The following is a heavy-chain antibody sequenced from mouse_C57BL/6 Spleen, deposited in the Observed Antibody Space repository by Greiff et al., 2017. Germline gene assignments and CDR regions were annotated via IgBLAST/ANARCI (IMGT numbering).Heavy chain of an antibody. CDR3: ERSATVVATPYWYFDV. D-gene: IGHD1-1*01. Sequence: QVQLQQPGTELVKPGASVKLSCKASGYTFTSYWMHWVKQRPGQGLEWIGNINPSNGGTNYNEKFKSKATLTVDKSSSTAYMQLSSLTSEDSAVYYCERSATVVATPYWYFDVWGTGTTVTVSS. V-gene: IGHV1-53*01. CDR2: INPSNGGT. J-gene: IGHJ1*03. CDR1: GYTFTSYW.